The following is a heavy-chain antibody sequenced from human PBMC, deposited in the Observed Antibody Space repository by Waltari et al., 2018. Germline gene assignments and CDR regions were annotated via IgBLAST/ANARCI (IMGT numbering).Heavy chain of an antibody. CDR2: INPSGGST. CDR3: ARDELYCSGGSCYWVYYFDY. D-gene: IGHD2-15*01. Sequence: QVQLVQSGAEVTKPGASVKVSCQASGYTFTSYYMHWVRQAPGQGLEWMGIINPSGGSTSYAQKFQGRVTMTRDTSTSTVYMELSSLRSEDTAVYYCARDELYCSGGSCYWVYYFDYWGQGTLVTVSS. CDR1: GYTFTSYY. V-gene: IGHV1-46*01. J-gene: IGHJ4*02.